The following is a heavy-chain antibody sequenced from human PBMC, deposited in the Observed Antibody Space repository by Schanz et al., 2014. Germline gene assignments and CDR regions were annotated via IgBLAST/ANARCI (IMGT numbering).Heavy chain of an antibody. Sequence: QGQLVQSGPEVKEPGASVKLSCKASGGTFSTYTISWVRQAPGQGLEWMGRIIPILGIANYAQKFQGRVTMTRDTSTSTVYMELSSLRSEDTAVYYCARDGVDAAAGGNYWGQGTLXTVSS. J-gene: IGHJ4*02. D-gene: IGHD6-13*01. CDR3: ARDGVDAAAGGNY. CDR1: GGTFSTYT. CDR2: IIPILGIA. V-gene: IGHV1-69*04.